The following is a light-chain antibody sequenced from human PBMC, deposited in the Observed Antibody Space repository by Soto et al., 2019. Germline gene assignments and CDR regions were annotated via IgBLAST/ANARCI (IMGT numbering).Light chain of an antibody. CDR3: SSYAGSNNLRV. Sequence: QSALTQPPSASGSPGQSVTISCTGTSSDVGGYNYVSWYQQHPGKAPKLMIYEVSRRPSTVPERFSGSQSGNTASLTVSGLQAEDEADYYCSSYAGSNNLRVFGGGTKVTVL. J-gene: IGLJ2*01. CDR2: EVS. V-gene: IGLV2-8*01. CDR1: SSDVGGYNY.